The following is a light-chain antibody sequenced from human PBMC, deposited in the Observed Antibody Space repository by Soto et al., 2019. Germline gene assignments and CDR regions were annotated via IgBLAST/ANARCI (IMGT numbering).Light chain of an antibody. CDR2: DVT. Sequence: QSALTQPASVSGSPGQSITISCSGTSSDIGAYNYVSWYQQHPDKAPKLIIFDVTNRPSGVSGRFSGSKSANTASLTISGLQFEDEADYYCSSYTVSSAPVIFGGGTKPPS. CDR3: SSYTVSSAPVI. J-gene: IGLJ2*01. CDR1: SSDIGAYNY. V-gene: IGLV2-14*03.